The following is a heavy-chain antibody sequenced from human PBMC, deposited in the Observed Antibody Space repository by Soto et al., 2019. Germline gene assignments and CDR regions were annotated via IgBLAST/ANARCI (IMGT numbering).Heavy chain of an antibody. J-gene: IGHJ4*02. CDR1: GYTFTDYG. CDR2: ISAKTGNT. D-gene: IGHD3-22*01. V-gene: IGHV1-18*04. Sequence: QVQLVQSGAEVKKPGASVKVSCKASGYTFTDYGISWVRQAPGQGLEWMGWISAKTGNTNYAQIVQGRVPLTADTSACTAYMELRSLRSDDTAIYYCARDRFQYDSSGQGDYWGQGTLVTVSS. CDR3: ARDRFQYDSSGQGDY.